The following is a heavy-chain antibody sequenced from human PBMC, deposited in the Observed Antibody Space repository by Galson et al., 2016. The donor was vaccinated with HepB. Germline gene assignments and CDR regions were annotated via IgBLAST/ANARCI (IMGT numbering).Heavy chain of an antibody. CDR1: GSSITNYY. CDR3: ARRLVLQPGGSDH. D-gene: IGHD3-16*02. Sequence: ETLSLTCSVSGSSITNYYWTWMRQPPGKGLEWIGYTHYSGYTSYNPSLGGRVTMSVDASKYQFSLILTSVTAADTAVYYCARRLVLQPGGSDHWGRGTLVVVSS. CDR2: THYSGYT. J-gene: IGHJ4*02. V-gene: IGHV4-59*01.